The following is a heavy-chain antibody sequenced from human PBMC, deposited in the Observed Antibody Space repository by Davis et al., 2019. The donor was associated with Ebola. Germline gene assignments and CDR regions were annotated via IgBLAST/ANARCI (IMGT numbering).Heavy chain of an antibody. D-gene: IGHD3-22*01. CDR3: ARGRTMIVVGDFDY. Sequence: ASVKVSCKASGYTFTSYGISWVRQAPGQGLEWMGWISAYNGNTNYAQKLQGRVTMTTDTSTSTAYMALRSLRSDETAVYYCARGRTMIVVGDFDYWGQGTLVTVSS. V-gene: IGHV1-18*01. J-gene: IGHJ4*02. CDR1: GYTFTSYG. CDR2: ISAYNGNT.